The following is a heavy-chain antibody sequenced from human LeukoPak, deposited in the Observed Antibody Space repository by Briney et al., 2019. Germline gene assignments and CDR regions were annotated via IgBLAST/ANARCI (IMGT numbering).Heavy chain of an antibody. CDR2: IKQDGSEK. V-gene: IGHV3-7*01. Sequence: TGGSLRLSCAASGFTFTNYAMSWVRQAPGKGLEWVANIKQDGSEKYYVDSVKGRFTISRDNAKNSLYLQMNSLRAEDTAVYYCARTPMVRGVISYYFDYWGQGTLVTVSS. CDR3: ARTPMVRGVISYYFDY. CDR1: GFTFTNYA. D-gene: IGHD3-10*01. J-gene: IGHJ4*02.